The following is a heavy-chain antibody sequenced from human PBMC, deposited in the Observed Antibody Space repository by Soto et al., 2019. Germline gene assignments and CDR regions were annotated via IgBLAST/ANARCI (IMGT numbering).Heavy chain of an antibody. CDR2: MFYSGTT. CDR1: GVSINRRGYY. D-gene: IGHD3-16*01. CDR3: ARLHVPMTYGGGVFDS. J-gene: IGHJ4*02. V-gene: IGHV4-39*01. Sequence: PSETLSLTCTVSGVSINRRGYYWCWIRQPPGKGLEWIESMFYSGTTYYNPSLKSLITIAVDSSKNQFSLSLSSVTAADTTFYYCARLHVPMTYGGGVFDSWGQGTLVTVSS.